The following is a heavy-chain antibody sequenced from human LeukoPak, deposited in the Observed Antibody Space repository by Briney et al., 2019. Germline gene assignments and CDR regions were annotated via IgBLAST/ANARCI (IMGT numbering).Heavy chain of an antibody. Sequence: SETLSLTCSVSGSSISSDYYWGWVRQPPGKGLEWIGSIKHRGRSYYNPSLKSRVTISVDTSKNQFSLQLSSVTAADTAVYYCAGVVGATSIDYWGQGILVTVSS. D-gene: IGHD2-15*01. V-gene: IGHV4-38-2*02. CDR1: GSSISSDYY. J-gene: IGHJ4*02. CDR3: AGVVGATSIDY. CDR2: IKHRGRS.